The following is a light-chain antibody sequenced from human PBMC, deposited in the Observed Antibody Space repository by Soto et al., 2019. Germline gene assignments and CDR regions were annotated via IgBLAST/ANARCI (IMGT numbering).Light chain of an antibody. J-gene: IGKJ1*01. CDR2: RAS. Sequence: EIVMTHSPATLSVSPGERATLSXTASHYVYSNVAWFQQRPGQAPRLLIYRASTRATGTPARFSGSGSGTEFTLTITSLQSEDFALYYCQQYHNLWTFGQGTKVDIK. CDR3: QQYHNLWT. CDR1: HYVYSN. V-gene: IGKV3-15*01.